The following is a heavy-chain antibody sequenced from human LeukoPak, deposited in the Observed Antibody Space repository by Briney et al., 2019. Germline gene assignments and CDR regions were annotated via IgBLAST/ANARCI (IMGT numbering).Heavy chain of an antibody. J-gene: IGHJ6*03. CDR3: ARTTEAHSWQTRYYSYYMDV. CDR2: INHSGHT. Sequence: SETLSLTCAVYGGSFSGYYWSWIRQLPGKGLAWIGEINHSGHTNYNPSLKSRVTISVDTSKNQFSLKLSSVTAADTAVYYCARTTEAHSWQTRYYSYYMDVWGKGTTVTVSS. V-gene: IGHV4-34*01. CDR1: GGSFSGYY. D-gene: IGHD6-13*01.